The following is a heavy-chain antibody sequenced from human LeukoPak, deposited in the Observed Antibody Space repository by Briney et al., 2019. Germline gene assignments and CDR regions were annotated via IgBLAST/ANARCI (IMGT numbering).Heavy chain of an antibody. J-gene: IGHJ4*02. V-gene: IGHV4-61*02. CDR2: IYMTGST. CDR3: ARHFYETSGGIDY. CDR1: GGSITSGSYY. D-gene: IGHD2-8*02. Sequence: TLSLTCTVSGGSITSGSYYWSWIRQPAGKGLEWIGRIYMTGSTDYNPSLKSRVTISIDTSKNHLSLKLRSVTAADTAVYYCARHFYETSGGIDYWGQGTLVTVSS.